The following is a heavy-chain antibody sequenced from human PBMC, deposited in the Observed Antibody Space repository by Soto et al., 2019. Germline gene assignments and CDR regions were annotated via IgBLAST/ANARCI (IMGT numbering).Heavy chain of an antibody. V-gene: IGHV4-61*01. CDR2: FYYTGST. Sequence: PSETLSLTCTVSGGSVSSGNYYWSWIRQPPGKGLEWIGYFYYTGSTNYNPSLKSRVTISIDASKNQFSPRLSSVTAADTAVYYCARSMHYSDGSNYSPFDYWGQGTLVTVS. CDR3: ARSMHYSDGSNYSPFDY. CDR1: GGSVSSGNYY. J-gene: IGHJ4*02. D-gene: IGHD3-22*01.